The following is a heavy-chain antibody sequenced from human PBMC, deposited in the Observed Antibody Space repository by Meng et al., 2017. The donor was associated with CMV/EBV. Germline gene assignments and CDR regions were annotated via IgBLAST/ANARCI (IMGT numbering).Heavy chain of an antibody. Sequence: ASVKVSCKASGYTFSNYGIAWVRQAPGQGLEWMGWITTDDDSRKKQGRVTMTTDTSTSTAYMELSRLRSDDTAVYYCARGIWFGEPGGMDVWGQGTTVTVSS. CDR2: ITTDDDSR. J-gene: IGHJ6*02. D-gene: IGHD3-10*01. V-gene: IGHV1-18*01. CDR3: ARGIWFGEPGGMDV. CDR1: GYTFSNYG.